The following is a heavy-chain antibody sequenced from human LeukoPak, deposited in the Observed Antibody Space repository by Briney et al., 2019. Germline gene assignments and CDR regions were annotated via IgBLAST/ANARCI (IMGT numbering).Heavy chain of an antibody. CDR3: ARGFSGSYLEDY. CDR2: ISSSSSYI. Sequence: GGSLRLSCAASGFTFSSYSMNWVRQAPGKGLEWVSSISSSSSYIYYADSEKGRFTISRDNAKNSLYLQMNSLRAEDTAVYYCARGFSGSYLEDYWGQGTLVTVSS. V-gene: IGHV3-21*01. J-gene: IGHJ4*02. CDR1: GFTFSSYS. D-gene: IGHD1-26*01.